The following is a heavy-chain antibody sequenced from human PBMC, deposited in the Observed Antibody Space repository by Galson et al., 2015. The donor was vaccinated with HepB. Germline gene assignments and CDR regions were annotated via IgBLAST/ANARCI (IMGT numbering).Heavy chain of an antibody. CDR3: AHRTTVSPFDV. J-gene: IGHJ3*01. CDR2: IYWDDDK. D-gene: IGHD1-1*01. CDR1: GFSLRSSGVG. Sequence: PALVKPTQTLTLTCSFSGFSLRSSGVGVGWIRQPPGKALEWLALIYWDDDKRYSPSLKSRLTITKDTSKNQVVLTMTNMDPVDTGTYYCAHRTTVSPFDVWGQGTMVTVSS. V-gene: IGHV2-5*02.